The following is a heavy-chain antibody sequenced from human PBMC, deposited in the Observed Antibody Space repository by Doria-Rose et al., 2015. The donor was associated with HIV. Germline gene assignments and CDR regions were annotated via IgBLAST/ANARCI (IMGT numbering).Heavy chain of an antibody. V-gene: IGHV1-3*01. CDR2: LNVGNGDT. D-gene: IGHD6-13*01. J-gene: IGHJ4*02. CDR1: GSTFSSYA. Sequence: ASVPVSCTTSGSTFSSYAIPWVLQAPGQRLEWMGWLNVGNGDTRYSRKFQDRVTTTSDTSANTGYMALSSLRSEDTAVYCCARIHSLSSSSLGHWGQGTLVTFSS. CDR3: ARIHSLSSSSLGH.